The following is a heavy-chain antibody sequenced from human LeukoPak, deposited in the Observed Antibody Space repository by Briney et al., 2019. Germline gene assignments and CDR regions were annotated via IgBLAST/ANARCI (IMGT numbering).Heavy chain of an antibody. D-gene: IGHD1-26*01. V-gene: IGHV1-8*03. CDR2: MNPNSGNT. CDR3: ARGWDVYYSYMDV. CDR1: GYTFTSYD. Sequence: ASVKVSCKASGYTFTSYDINWVRQATGQGLEWIGWMNPNSGNTGYAQKFQGRVTITRNTSISTAYMELRSLTSEDTAVYYCARGWDVYYSYMDVWGKGTTVTVSS. J-gene: IGHJ6*03.